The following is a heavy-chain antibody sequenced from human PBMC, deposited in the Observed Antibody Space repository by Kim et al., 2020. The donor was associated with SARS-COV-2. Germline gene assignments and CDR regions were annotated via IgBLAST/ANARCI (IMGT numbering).Heavy chain of an antibody. D-gene: IGHD2-15*01. Sequence: SGKGRFTIARDNSKNTLYLQMNSLRAEDTAVYYCAKDTVVAGRAYYFDYWGQGTLVTVSS. V-gene: IGHV3-23*01. J-gene: IGHJ4*02. CDR3: AKDTVVAGRAYYFDY.